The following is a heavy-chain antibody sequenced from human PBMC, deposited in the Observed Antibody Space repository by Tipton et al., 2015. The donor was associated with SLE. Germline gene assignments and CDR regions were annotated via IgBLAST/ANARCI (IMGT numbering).Heavy chain of an antibody. CDR3: VKGGGSRTTDTFDV. J-gene: IGHJ3*01. Sequence: SLRLSCAASGFTFSDYYMSWIRQAPGKGLEWISYISSSGRTIYCADSVKGRFTFSRDNAKKSLYLQMNSLRAEDAALYYCVKGGGSRTTDTFDVWGQGTMVTVSS. CDR1: GFTFSDYY. CDR2: ISSSGRTI. D-gene: IGHD1-14*01. V-gene: IGHV3-11*01.